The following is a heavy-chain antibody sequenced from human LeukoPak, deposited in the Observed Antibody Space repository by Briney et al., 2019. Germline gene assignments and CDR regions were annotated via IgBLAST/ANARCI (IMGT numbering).Heavy chain of an antibody. CDR1: GGSISSYY. J-gene: IGHJ4*02. CDR2: TYYSGST. CDR3: ARGVGSGSYYGIDY. Sequence: SETLSLTCTVSGGSISSYYWSWIRQPPGKGLEWIGYTYYSGSTNYNPSLKSRVTISVDTSKNQFSLKLSSVTAADTAVYYCARGVGSGSYYGIDYWGQGTLVTVSS. D-gene: IGHD3-10*01. V-gene: IGHV4-59*12.